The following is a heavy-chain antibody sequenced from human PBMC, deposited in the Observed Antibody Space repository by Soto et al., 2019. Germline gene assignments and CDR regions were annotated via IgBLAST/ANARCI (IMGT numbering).Heavy chain of an antibody. J-gene: IGHJ4*02. CDR2: IYWDDDK. CDR1: GFSLSTSGVG. Sequence: QITLKESGPTLVKPTQTLTLTCTLSGFSLSTSGVGVGWIRKPPGKALEWLALIYWDDDKRYSPSLKSRLTVNKDTPKNQGGKTKTNMEPVETATYYCARSRGRFRSFDYWGQGTLVTVSS. CDR3: ARSRGRFRSFDY. D-gene: IGHD3-16*01. V-gene: IGHV2-5*02.